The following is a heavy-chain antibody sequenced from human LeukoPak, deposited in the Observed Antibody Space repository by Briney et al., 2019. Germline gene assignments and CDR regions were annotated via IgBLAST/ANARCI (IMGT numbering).Heavy chain of an antibody. D-gene: IGHD3-22*01. CDR1: GFTFSNYA. V-gene: IGHV3-30-3*01. CDR2: LSYDGSDK. J-gene: IGHJ4*02. Sequence: GGSLRLSCAASGFTFSNYAMHWVRQAPGKGLEWVAVLSYDGSDKYYADSVKGRFTIPRDNSKNTLYLQMNSLRAEDTAVYYCARPYYDSSGYRFDYWGQGTLVTVSS. CDR3: ARPYYDSSGYRFDY.